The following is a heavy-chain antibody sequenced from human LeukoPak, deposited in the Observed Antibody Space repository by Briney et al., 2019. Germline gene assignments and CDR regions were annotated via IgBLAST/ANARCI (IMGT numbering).Heavy chain of an antibody. D-gene: IGHD6-25*01. CDR3: ARQREYYYYMDV. CDR2: IYTSGST. Sequence: SETLSLTCTVSGGSISSYYWSWIRQPPGKGLEWIGYIYTSGSTNYNPSLKSRVTISVDTSKNQFSQKLSSVTAADTAVYYCARQREYYYYMDVWGKGTTVTVSS. CDR1: GGSISSYY. J-gene: IGHJ6*03. V-gene: IGHV4-4*09.